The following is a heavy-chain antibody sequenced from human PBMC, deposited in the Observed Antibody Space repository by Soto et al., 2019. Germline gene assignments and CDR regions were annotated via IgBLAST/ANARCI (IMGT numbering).Heavy chain of an antibody. Sequence: GGSLRLSCAASGFNFSSYDMNWVRQAPGKGLEWISYISTSSRAIHYADSVKGRFTISRDNVKNSLYLQMNSLRDEDTAVYYCARDRGYCNGGSCYYMDVWGKGTTVTVSS. J-gene: IGHJ6*03. CDR3: ARDRGYCNGGSCYYMDV. D-gene: IGHD2-15*01. V-gene: IGHV3-48*02. CDR1: GFNFSSYD. CDR2: ISTSSRAI.